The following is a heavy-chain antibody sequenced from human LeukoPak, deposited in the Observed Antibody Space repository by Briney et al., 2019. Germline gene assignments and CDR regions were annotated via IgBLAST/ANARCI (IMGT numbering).Heavy chain of an antibody. CDR3: ARAPSSGYSYYYYGMDV. Sequence: ASVKVSCKASGYTFTSSDINWVRQATGQGLEWMGWMNPNSGNTGYAQKFQGRVTLTRSTSTSTAYMELSSLRSEDTAVYYCARAPSSGYSYYYYGMDVWGQGTTVTVSS. J-gene: IGHJ6*02. CDR2: MNPNSGNT. V-gene: IGHV1-8*01. D-gene: IGHD3-22*01. CDR1: GYTFTSSD.